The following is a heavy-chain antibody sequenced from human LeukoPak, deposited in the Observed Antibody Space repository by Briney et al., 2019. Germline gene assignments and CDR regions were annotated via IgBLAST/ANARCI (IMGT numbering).Heavy chain of an antibody. CDR1: GYTFTVHY. Sequence: ASVNVSCKASGYTFTVHYMHWVRQAPGQGLEWMGWINPNSGGTNYAQKFQGRVTLTRDTSISTAYMELSRLRSDDTAVYYCARTLASGWLDPWGQGTLVTVSS. V-gene: IGHV1-2*02. D-gene: IGHD3-3*01. J-gene: IGHJ5*02. CDR3: ARTLASGWLDP. CDR2: INPNSGGT.